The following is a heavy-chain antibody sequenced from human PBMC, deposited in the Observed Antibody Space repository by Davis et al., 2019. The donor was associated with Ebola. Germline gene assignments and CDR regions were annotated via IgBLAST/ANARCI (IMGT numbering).Heavy chain of an antibody. D-gene: IGHD5-12*01. Sequence: PGGSLRLSCTASGFTFSSYWIHWVRQAPGKGLVWVSHINSDGSRTSYADSVKGRFTISRDNSKNTLYLQMNSLRAEDTAVYYCARPGGYRRLYFDYWGQGTLVTVSS. CDR2: INSDGSRT. J-gene: IGHJ4*02. CDR1: GFTFSSYW. V-gene: IGHV3-74*01. CDR3: ARPGGYRRLYFDY.